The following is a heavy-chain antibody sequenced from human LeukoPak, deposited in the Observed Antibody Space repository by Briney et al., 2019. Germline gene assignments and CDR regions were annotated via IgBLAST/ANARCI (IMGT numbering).Heavy chain of an antibody. CDR2: IDPSDSYT. CDR1: GYSFTSYW. D-gene: IGHD4-23*01. Sequence: GESLKISCKGSGYSFTSYWISWVRQMPGKGLEWMGRIDPSDSYTNYSPSFQGHVTISADKSISTAYLQWSSLKASDTAMYYCGGGYGGNSDYWGQGTLVTVSS. CDR3: GGGYGGNSDY. V-gene: IGHV5-10-1*01. J-gene: IGHJ4*02.